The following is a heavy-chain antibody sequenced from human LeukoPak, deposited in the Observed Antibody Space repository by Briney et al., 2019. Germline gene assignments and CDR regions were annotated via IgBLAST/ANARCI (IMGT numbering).Heavy chain of an antibody. CDR1: GGSISSNTYY. J-gene: IGHJ3*02. D-gene: IGHD4/OR15-4a*01. CDR2: IYTSGST. CDR3: ARRVLGHDAFDI. V-gene: IGHV4-61*02. Sequence: SETLCLTCTVSGGSISSNTYYWSWIRQPAGKGLEWIGRIYTSGSTNYNPSLKSRVTISVDTSKNQFSLKLSSVTAADTAVYYCARRVLGHDAFDIWGQGTMVTVSS.